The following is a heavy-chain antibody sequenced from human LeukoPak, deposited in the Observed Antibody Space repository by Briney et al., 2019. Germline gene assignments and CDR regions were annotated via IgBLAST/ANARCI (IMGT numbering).Heavy chain of an antibody. V-gene: IGHV4-59*01. CDR2: IYYSGST. CDR1: GGSISSYY. CDR3: ARVRHSSIVVGNLFDC. D-gene: IGHD3-22*01. Sequence: SETLSLTCTVSGGSISSYYWSWIRQPPGKGLEWIGYIYYSGSTNYNPSLKSRVTISVDTSKNQFSLKLSSVTAADTAVYYCARVRHSSIVVGNLFDCRGQGTLVTVSS. J-gene: IGHJ4*02.